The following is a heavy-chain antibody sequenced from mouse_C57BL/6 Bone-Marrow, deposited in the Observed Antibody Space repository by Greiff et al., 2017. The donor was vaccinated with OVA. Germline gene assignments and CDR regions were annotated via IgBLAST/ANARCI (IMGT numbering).Heavy chain of an antibody. J-gene: IGHJ4*01. CDR1: GYTFTSYW. V-gene: IGHV1-59*01. CDR3: ASRTTVVADAMDY. Sequence: QVHVKQPGAELVRPGTSVKLSCKASGYTFTSYWMHWVKQRPGQGLEWIGVIDPSDSYTNYNQKFKGKATLTVDTSSSTAYMQLSSLTSEDSAVYYCASRTTVVADAMDYWGQGTSVTVSS. CDR2: IDPSDSYT. D-gene: IGHD1-1*01.